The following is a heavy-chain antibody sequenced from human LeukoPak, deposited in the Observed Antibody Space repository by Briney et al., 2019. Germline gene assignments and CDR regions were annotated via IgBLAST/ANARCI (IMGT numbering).Heavy chain of an antibody. Sequence: ASVKVSCKASGYTFTTYYMHWVRQAPGQGLEWMGIINPSGGSTSYAQKFQGRVTTTRDTSTSTVYMELSSLRFEDTAVYYCARSDYCSSTSCYMHYWGQGTLVTVSS. CDR2: INPSGGST. CDR1: GYTFTTYY. V-gene: IGHV1-46*01. J-gene: IGHJ4*02. CDR3: ARSDYCSSTSCYMHY. D-gene: IGHD2-2*02.